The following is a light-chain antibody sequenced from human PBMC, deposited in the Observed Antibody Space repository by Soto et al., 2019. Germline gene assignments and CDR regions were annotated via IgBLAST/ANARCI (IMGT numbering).Light chain of an antibody. CDR1: SSNLGAGYA. CDR2: ANN. J-gene: IGLJ1*01. V-gene: IGLV1-40*01. Sequence: QSVLTQPPSVSGAPDQRVTISCTGSSSNLGAGYAVHWYQHLPGTVPKLLIYANNIRPSGVPDRFSGSRSGTSASLAITGLQADAEADYYCQSYDSSLAVYVFGTGTKVTVL. CDR3: QSYDSSLAVYV.